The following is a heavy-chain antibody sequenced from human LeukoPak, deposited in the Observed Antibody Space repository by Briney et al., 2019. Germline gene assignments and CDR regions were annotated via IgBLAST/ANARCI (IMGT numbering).Heavy chain of an antibody. CDR2: ISYDGSNK. J-gene: IGHJ4*02. D-gene: IGHD6-13*01. Sequence: GGSLRLSCAASGFTFSSYAMHWVRQAPGKGLEWVAVISYDGSNKYYADSVKGRFTISRDNSKNTLYLQMNSLRAEDTAVYYCARRGSSSWYEDYWGQGTLVTVSS. CDR1: GFTFSSYA. CDR3: ARRGSSSWYEDY. V-gene: IGHV3-30-3*01.